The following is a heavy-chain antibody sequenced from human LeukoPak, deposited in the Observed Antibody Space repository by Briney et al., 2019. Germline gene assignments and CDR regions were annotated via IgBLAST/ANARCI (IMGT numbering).Heavy chain of an antibody. V-gene: IGHV3-11*04. CDR2: ISSSDNTI. D-gene: IGHD6-19*01. CDR1: GFTFSDYY. CDR3: ARDDGLSAFDI. Sequence: PGGSLRLSCAASGFTFSDYYMSWIRQAPGKGLEWLSYISSSDNTIYYADSVRGRFTISRDNAKNSLYLHMNSLRAEDTAVYYCARDDGLSAFDIWGQGTMVTVSS. J-gene: IGHJ3*02.